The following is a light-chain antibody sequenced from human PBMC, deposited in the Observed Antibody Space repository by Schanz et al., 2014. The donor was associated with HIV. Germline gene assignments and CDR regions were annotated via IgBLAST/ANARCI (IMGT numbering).Light chain of an antibody. Sequence: QTVVTQEPSLTVSPGGTVTLTCGSSTGAVASGHYPNWFQQKPGQAPKTLIYDTSNKHSWTPARFSGSLLGGKAALTLSGAQPEDEAEYYCLLSYSHARQVVFGGGTKLTVL. CDR2: DTS. CDR3: LLSYSHARQVV. V-gene: IGLV7-46*01. J-gene: IGLJ2*01. CDR1: TGAVASGHY.